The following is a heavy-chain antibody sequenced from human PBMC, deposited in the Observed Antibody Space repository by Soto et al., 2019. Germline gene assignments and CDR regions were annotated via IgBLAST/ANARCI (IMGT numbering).Heavy chain of an antibody. CDR3: ARGRIFQYYGSGSYYNLDY. J-gene: IGHJ4*02. CDR1: GGVLRGYH. V-gene: IGHV4-34*01. CDR2: INHSGST. Sequence: SEALSLPPAVYGGVLRGYHLSGIRQPPGKGVEWIGEINHSGSTNYNPSLKSRVTISVDTSKNQFSLKLSSVTAADTAVYYCARGRIFQYYGSGSYYNLDYWGQGTLVTVSS. D-gene: IGHD3-10*01.